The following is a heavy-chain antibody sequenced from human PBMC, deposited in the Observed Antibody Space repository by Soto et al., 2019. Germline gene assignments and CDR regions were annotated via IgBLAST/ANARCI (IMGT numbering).Heavy chain of an antibody. J-gene: IGHJ4*02. CDR3: ARDVGFDYVD. CDR1: GFSISSYW. CDR2: IKEDGSEI. D-gene: IGHD3-16*01. Sequence: GGSLRLSCAVSGFSISSYWMSWVRQAPGKGLEWVASIKEDGSEIYYVESVRGRFTISRDSAENSLHLLMNSLSAEDTGVYFCARDVGFDYVDWGQGTLVTVSS. V-gene: IGHV3-7*01.